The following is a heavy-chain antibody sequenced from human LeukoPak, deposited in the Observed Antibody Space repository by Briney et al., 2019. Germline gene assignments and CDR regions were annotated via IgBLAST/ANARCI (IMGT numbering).Heavy chain of an antibody. CDR2: ISSNGGST. D-gene: IGHD1-1*01. J-gene: IGHJ5*02. Sequence: GGSLRLSCLASGFTFSSYAMHWVRQAPGRGLEYVSAISSNGGSTYYADSVKGRFTISRDNSKNTLYLQMSSLRAEDTAVYHCVKALLERLNWFDPWGQGTLVTVSS. CDR3: VKALLERLNWFDP. CDR1: GFTFSSYA. V-gene: IGHV3-64D*06.